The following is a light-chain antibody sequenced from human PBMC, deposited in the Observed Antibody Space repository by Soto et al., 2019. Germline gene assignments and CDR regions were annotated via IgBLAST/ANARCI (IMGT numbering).Light chain of an antibody. J-gene: IGLJ1*01. CDR3: SSYTSSSTHG. CDR2: EVS. V-gene: IGLV2-14*01. Sequence: QSGLTDPASVSGSPGQSITISCTGTSSDGGGYNYVSWSQQHPGKAPQLMIYEVSNRPSGVSNRFSGSKSGNTASLTISGLQAEDEADYYCSSYTSSSTHGFGTGTKV. CDR1: SSDGGGYNY.